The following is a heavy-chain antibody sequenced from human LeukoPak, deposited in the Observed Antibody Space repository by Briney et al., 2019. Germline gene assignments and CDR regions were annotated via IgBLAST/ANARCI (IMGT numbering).Heavy chain of an antibody. J-gene: IGHJ4*02. Sequence: PGGSLRLSCSASGFTFTTYGMNWVRQAPGKGLEWVSGIGGSGIRTYYADSVKGRFIISRDNSRNTLYLQMNSLRDEDTAVYYCAKVSNWILFDDWGQGTLVTVSS. CDR1: GFTFTTYG. D-gene: IGHD2-2*03. CDR3: AKVSNWILFDD. CDR2: IGGSGIRT. V-gene: IGHV3-23*01.